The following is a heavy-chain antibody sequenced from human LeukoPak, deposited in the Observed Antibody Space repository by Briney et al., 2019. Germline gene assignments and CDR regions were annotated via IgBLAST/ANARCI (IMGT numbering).Heavy chain of an antibody. D-gene: IGHD6-6*01. CDR3: ARESAARPHLNYYYYGMDV. Sequence: SETLSLTCAVYGGSFSGYYWSWIRQPPGKGLEWIGEINHSGSTNYNPSLKSRVTISVDTSKNQFSLKLNSVTPEDTAVYYCARESAARPHLNYYYYGMDVWGQGTTVTVSS. J-gene: IGHJ6*02. CDR1: GGSFSGYY. CDR2: INHSGST. V-gene: IGHV4-34*01.